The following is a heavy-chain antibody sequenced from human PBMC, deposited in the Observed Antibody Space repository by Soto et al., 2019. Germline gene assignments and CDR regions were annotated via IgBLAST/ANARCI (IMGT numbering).Heavy chain of an antibody. CDR1: GFTFSIYW. Sequence: GGSLRLSCAASGFTFSIYWMSWVRQSPGRGLEWVASIAHDGAEQHYVDSVMGRFTISKDNARNSLFLQVDSLTAEDTAVYFCARENHAKFDFWGQGTLVTVSS. V-gene: IGHV3-7*01. J-gene: IGHJ4*02. CDR2: IAHDGAEQ. CDR3: ARENHAKFDF.